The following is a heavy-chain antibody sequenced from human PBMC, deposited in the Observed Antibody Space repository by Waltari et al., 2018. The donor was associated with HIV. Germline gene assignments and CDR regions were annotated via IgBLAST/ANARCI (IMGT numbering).Heavy chain of an antibody. CDR1: GYTFTSSA. D-gene: IGHD5-18*01. J-gene: IGHJ6*02. CDR3: ARGRYPFGYSYGYYYYYGMDV. Sequence: QVQLVQSGAEVKKPGASVKVSCKASGYTFTSSAINWWARATGQGLQWMGGMNPNRGNTGYAQKFQGRVTMTRNTSISTAYMELSSLRSEDTAVYYCARGRYPFGYSYGYYYYYGMDVWGQGTTVTVSS. V-gene: IGHV1-8*01. CDR2: MNPNRGNT.